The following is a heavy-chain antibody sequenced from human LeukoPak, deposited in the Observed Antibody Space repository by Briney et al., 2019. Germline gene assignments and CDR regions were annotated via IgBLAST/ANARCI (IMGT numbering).Heavy chain of an antibody. CDR2: NYPGDSDT. D-gene: IGHD5-12*01. CDR3: ARRVSSSGFDAFDV. Sequence: GESLKISWKGSGYSFATYWIGWVRQMPGKGLEWMGINYPGDSDTTYTPSFQGQVTMSADKSISTAYLQWSSLKASDTAMYYCARRVSSSGFDAFDVWGQGTMVTVSS. J-gene: IGHJ3*01. CDR1: GYSFATYW. V-gene: IGHV5-51*01.